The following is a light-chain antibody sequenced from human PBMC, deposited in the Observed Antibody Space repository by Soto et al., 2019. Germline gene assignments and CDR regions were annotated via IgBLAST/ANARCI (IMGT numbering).Light chain of an antibody. Sequence: IQRTQSPSSLSTSVGDRVTITCRASQSISSYLNWYQQKPGKAPNLLIYDASNLEIGVPSRFSGSGSGTHFTFTISSLQTEDIGTYYCQQYDILPITFGRGTRLEIK. CDR1: QSISSY. J-gene: IGKJ5*01. CDR2: DAS. CDR3: QQYDILPIT. V-gene: IGKV1-33*01.